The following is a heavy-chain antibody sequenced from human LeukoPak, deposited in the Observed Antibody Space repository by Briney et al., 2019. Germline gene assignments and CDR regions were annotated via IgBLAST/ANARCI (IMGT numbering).Heavy chain of an antibody. Sequence: GESLKISWKGYGYSFTSYWIGWVRQMPGRGLEWRGIIYPADSETRYSPSFEGQVTISADKSISTAFLQWSTLKASDTAIYYCARLRYGSGSYAPSDSWGQGTLVTVSS. D-gene: IGHD3-10*01. V-gene: IGHV5-51*01. J-gene: IGHJ4*02. CDR2: IYPADSET. CDR3: ARLRYGSGSYAPSDS. CDR1: GYSFTSYW.